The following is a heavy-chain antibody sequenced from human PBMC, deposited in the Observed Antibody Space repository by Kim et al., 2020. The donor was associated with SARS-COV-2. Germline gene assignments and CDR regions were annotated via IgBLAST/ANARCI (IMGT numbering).Heavy chain of an antibody. V-gene: IGHV4-59*01. CDR2: GST. Sequence: GSTTSNPSFKRRVTISLDTSKNQFSLELSSVTAADTAVYYCATSWQAAAGSWGQGTLVTVSS. D-gene: IGHD6-13*01. J-gene: IGHJ4*02. CDR3: ATSWQAAAGS.